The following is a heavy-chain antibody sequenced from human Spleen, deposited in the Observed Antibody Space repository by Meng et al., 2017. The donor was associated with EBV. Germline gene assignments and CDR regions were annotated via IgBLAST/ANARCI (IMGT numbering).Heavy chain of an antibody. D-gene: IGHD6-13*01. V-gene: IGHV4-39*07. CDR2: VSSTGNT. CDR3: ARDALGLAVGTAGYDY. J-gene: IGHJ4*02. CDR1: GGSIGRSSHY. Sequence: LQLQGSGPRLVKPSGTLSLTCTVSGGSIGRSSHYWAWIRQSPGTGLEWIATVSSTGNTYYNPSLRSRITISLDTAKNQFSLKVNSMTAADSAVYYCARDALGLAVGTAGYDYWGPGTLVTVSS.